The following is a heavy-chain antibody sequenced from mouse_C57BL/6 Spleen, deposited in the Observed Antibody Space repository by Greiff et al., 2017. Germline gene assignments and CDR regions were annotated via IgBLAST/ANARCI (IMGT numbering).Heavy chain of an antibody. Sequence: QVQLKQPGAELVMPGASVKLSCKASGYTFTSYWMHWVKQRPGQGLEWIGEIDPSDSYTNYNQKFKGKSTLTVDKSSSTAYMQLSSLTSEDSAVYYCATLIVTTPLYAMDYWGQGTSVTVSS. D-gene: IGHD2-12*01. V-gene: IGHV1-69*01. CDR3: ATLIVTTPLYAMDY. CDR2: IDPSDSYT. CDR1: GYTFTSYW. J-gene: IGHJ4*01.